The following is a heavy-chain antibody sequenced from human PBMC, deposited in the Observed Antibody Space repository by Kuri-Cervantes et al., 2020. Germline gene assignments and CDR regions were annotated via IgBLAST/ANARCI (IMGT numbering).Heavy chain of an antibody. CDR3: ARDRGGVGYYFDY. Sequence: GGSLRLSCAASGFTFSSYSMNWVRQAPGKGLEWVSYISGGSSSIYYADSVKGRFTISRDTAKSSLFLQMNSLRVEDTALYYCARDRGGVGYYFDYWGQGTLVTVSS. J-gene: IGHJ4*02. V-gene: IGHV3-48*01. CDR1: GFTFSSYS. D-gene: IGHD3-10*01. CDR2: ISGGSSSI.